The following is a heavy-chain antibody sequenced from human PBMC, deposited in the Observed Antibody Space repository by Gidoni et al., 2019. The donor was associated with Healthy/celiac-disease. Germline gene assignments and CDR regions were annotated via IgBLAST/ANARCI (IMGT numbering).Heavy chain of an antibody. CDR3: AKLGYSSGWSGFDY. CDR2: ISGSGGST. D-gene: IGHD6-19*01. J-gene: IGHJ4*02. CDR1: GVTFSSYA. Sequence: EVQLLESGGGLVQPGGSLRLSCAASGVTFSSYAMRWVRQAPGKGLEWVSAISGSGGSTYYADSVKGRFTISRDNSKNTLYLQMNSLRAEDTAVYYCAKLGYSSGWSGFDYWGQGTLVTVSS. V-gene: IGHV3-23*01.